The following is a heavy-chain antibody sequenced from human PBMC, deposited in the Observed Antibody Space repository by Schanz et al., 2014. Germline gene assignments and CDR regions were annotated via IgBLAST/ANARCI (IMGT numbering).Heavy chain of an antibody. CDR3: GRAGTGMAGWYFEL. Sequence: VQLVESGGDLVQPGGSLRLSCSASGFTFSTFAMHWVRQAPGKGLEYISAISNNGDSTYYADSVKGRFTISRDNSKNTLFLQMSRLRVDDMAVYYCGRAGTGMAGWYFELWGRGTLVTVSS. D-gene: IGHD5-18*01. CDR1: GFTFSTFA. J-gene: IGHJ2*01. CDR2: ISNNGDST. V-gene: IGHV3-64D*06.